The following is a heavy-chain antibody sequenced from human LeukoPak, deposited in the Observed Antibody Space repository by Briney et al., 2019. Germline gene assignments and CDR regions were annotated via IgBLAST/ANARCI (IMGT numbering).Heavy chain of an antibody. D-gene: IGHD2-15*01. V-gene: IGHV4-30-2*01. J-gene: IGHJ4*02. CDR3: ARVSRLGGYFDY. CDR1: GGSISSGGYS. Sequence: PSETLSLTCAVSGGSISSGGYSWSWIRQPPGGGLEWIGYIYHSGSTYYNPSLKSRVTISVDRSKNQFSLKLSSVTAADTAVYYCARVSRLGGYFDYWGQGTLVTVSS. CDR2: IYHSGST.